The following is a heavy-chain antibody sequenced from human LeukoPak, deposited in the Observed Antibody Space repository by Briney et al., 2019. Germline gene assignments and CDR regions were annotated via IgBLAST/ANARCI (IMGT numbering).Heavy chain of an antibody. V-gene: IGHV3-23*01. J-gene: IGHJ6*02. Sequence: GGSLRLSCAASGFTFSSYAMSWVRQAPGKGLEWVSAISGSGGSTYYADSVKGRFTISGDNSKNTLYLQMNSLRAEDTAVYYCARDRADYDILTGYYSYYYYGMDVWGQGTTVTVSS. CDR2: ISGSGGST. D-gene: IGHD3-9*01. CDR1: GFTFSSYA. CDR3: ARDRADYDILTGYYSYYYYGMDV.